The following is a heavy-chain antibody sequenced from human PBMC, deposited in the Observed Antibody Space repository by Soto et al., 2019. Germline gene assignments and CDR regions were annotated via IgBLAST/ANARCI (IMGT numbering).Heavy chain of an antibody. Sequence: QGQLVQSGAEVKKPGASGKIACKASGYTFTRYTMNWVRQAPGQRLEWMGWINPDNGNTKSSQKFQDRVIITRDTSASTAYMALRSLRSEDAAVYYCARGIPTGQLDPWGQGTLVTVSS. V-gene: IGHV1-3*01. D-gene: IGHD2-21*01. CDR2: INPDNGNT. J-gene: IGHJ5*02. CDR3: ARGIPTGQLDP. CDR1: GYTFTRYT.